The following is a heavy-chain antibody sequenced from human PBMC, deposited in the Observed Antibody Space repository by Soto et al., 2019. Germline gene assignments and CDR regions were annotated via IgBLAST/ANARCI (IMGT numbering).Heavy chain of an antibody. D-gene: IGHD3-9*01. Sequence: GGSLRLSCAASGFTFSSYAMHWVRQAPGKGLEWVAVISYDGSNKYYADSVKGRFTISRDNSKNTLYLQMNSLRAEDTAVYYCARDLNLRGYDILTGYFDYWGQGTLVTVSS. CDR1: GFTFSSYA. V-gene: IGHV3-30-3*01. J-gene: IGHJ4*02. CDR3: ARDLNLRGYDILTGYFDY. CDR2: ISYDGSNK.